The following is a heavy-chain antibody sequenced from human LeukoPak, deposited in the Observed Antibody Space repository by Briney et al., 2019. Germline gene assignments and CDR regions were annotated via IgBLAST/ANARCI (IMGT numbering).Heavy chain of an antibody. CDR1: GYTFTGYY. D-gene: IGHD2-2*02. CDR3: AHLVPAAIRKGDY. CDR2: INPNSGGT. V-gene: IGHV1-2*02. Sequence: GASVKVSCKASGYTFTGYYMHWVRQAPGQGLEWMGWINPNSGGTNYAQKFQGRVTMTRDTSISTAYMELNSLRAEDTAVYYCAHLVPAAIRKGDYWGQGTLVTVSS. J-gene: IGHJ4*02.